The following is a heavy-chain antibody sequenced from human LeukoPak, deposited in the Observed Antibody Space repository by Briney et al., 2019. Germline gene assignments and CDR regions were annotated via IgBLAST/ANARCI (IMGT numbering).Heavy chain of an antibody. CDR2: ISPDGSST. CDR3: SRGGLTVGVNN. Sequence: GGSLRLSCAASGFTFSSSWMHWVRQAPAKGLVWVSRISPDGSSTDYADSVKGRFTISRDNAKNTLYLQMNSLRAEDTAVYYCSRGGLTVGVNNWGQGTLVTVSS. J-gene: IGHJ4*02. CDR1: GFTFSSSW. D-gene: IGHD1-26*01. V-gene: IGHV3-74*01.